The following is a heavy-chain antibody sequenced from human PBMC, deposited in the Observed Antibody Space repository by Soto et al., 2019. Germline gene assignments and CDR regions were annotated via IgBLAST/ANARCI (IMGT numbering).Heavy chain of an antibody. V-gene: IGHV4-30-2*01. CDR2: IYHSGST. Sequence: PSETLSLTCTVSGGSISSYSWSWIRQPPGKGLEWIGYIYHSGSTYYNPSVKSRVTISVDRSKNQFSLKLSSVTAADTAVYYCARVGYDSSGYSSIFDYWGQGTLVTVSS. D-gene: IGHD3-22*01. CDR1: GGSISSYS. J-gene: IGHJ4*02. CDR3: ARVGYDSSGYSSIFDY.